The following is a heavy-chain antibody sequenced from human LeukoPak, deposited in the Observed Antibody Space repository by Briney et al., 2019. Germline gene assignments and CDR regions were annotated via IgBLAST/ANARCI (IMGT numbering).Heavy chain of an antibody. Sequence: GRSLRLSCAASGFTFDDYAMHWVRQAPGKGLEWVSGISWNSGSIGYADSVKGRFTISRDNAKNSLYLQMNSLRAEDTAVYYCARYSYYYDSSGYPKFDYWGQGTLVTVSS. CDR2: ISWNSGSI. CDR3: ARYSYYYDSSGYPKFDY. D-gene: IGHD3-22*01. J-gene: IGHJ4*02. CDR1: GFTFDDYA. V-gene: IGHV3-9*01.